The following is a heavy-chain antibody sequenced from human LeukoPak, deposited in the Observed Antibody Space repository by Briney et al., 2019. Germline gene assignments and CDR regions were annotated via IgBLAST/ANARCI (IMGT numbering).Heavy chain of an antibody. CDR2: ISGSGGST. V-gene: IGHV3-23*01. CDR1: GFTFSRYA. J-gene: IGHJ6*02. CDR3: AKDRIAVPGPYYYYGMDV. D-gene: IGHD6-19*01. Sequence: PGGSLRLSCAASGFTFSRYAMSWVRRAPGKGLEWVSTISGSGGSTYYADFVKGRFTISRDNSENTVYLQVNSLRVEDTAEYYCAKDRIAVPGPYYYYGMDVWGQGTTVTVSS.